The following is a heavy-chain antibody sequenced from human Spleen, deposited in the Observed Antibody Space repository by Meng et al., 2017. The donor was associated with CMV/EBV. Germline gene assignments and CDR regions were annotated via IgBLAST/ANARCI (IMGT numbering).Heavy chain of an antibody. CDR1: GFTFSSYW. J-gene: IGHJ6*02. Sequence: GESLKISCVASGFTFSSYWMHWVRHAPGKGLVWVSRINADGSSTTYGDSVKGRFTISRDNAKNTLYLQMTRLRAEDTAVYYCARNFAGGLDVWGQGTTVTVSS. CDR2: INADGSST. V-gene: IGHV3-74*03. CDR3: ARNFAGGLDV. D-gene: IGHD2/OR15-2a*01.